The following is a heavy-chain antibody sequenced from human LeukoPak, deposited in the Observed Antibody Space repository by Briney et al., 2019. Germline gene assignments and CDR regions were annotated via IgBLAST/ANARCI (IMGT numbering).Heavy chain of an antibody. CDR2: LNTSNGNT. CDR3: ASVRFSDWLLSH. Sequence: ASVRVSCKASGYTFTTYDINWVRQAPGQGREGMGRLNTSNGNTDYAQKFRGRVTMTKDNARNTAYMELDSLRSEDTAVYYCASVRFSDWLLSHWGQGTLVTVSS. D-gene: IGHD3-9*01. V-gene: IGHV1-8*01. CDR1: GYTFTTYD. J-gene: IGHJ4*02.